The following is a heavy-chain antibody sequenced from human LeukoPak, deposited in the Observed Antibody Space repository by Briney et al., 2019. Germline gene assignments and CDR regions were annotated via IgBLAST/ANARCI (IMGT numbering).Heavy chain of an antibody. D-gene: IGHD6-13*01. Sequence: GGSLRLSCAASGFTFSSYAMSWVRQAPGKGLEWVSAISGSGGSTYYADSVKGRFTISRDNSKNTLYLQMNSLRAEDTAVYYCAKATSGYSSSWYAFDPWGQGTLVTVSS. CDR3: AKATSGYSSSWYAFDP. CDR2: ISGSGGST. J-gene: IGHJ5*02. CDR1: GFTFSSYA. V-gene: IGHV3-23*01.